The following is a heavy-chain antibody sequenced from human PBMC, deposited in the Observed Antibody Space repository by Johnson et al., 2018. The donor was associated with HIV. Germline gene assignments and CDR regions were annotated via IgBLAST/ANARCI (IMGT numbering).Heavy chain of an antibody. Sequence: VQLVESGGGLVQPGGSLRLSCAASGFTFSSYAMHWVRQAPGKGLEWVSAIGTAGDTYYPGSVKGRFTISRENAKNSLYLQMNSLRAGDTAVYYCARSDYDSSGYYAFDIWGQGTMVTVSS. J-gene: IGHJ3*02. D-gene: IGHD3-22*01. V-gene: IGHV3-13*01. CDR1: GFTFSSYA. CDR2: IGTAGDT. CDR3: ARSDYDSSGYYAFDI.